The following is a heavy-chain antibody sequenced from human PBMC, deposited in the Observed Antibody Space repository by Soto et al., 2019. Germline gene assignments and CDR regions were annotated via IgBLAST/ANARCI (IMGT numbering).Heavy chain of an antibody. CDR2: INSIGGKT. Sequence: LRLSCAASGFSISTYDMSWVRQAPGKGLEWVSSINSIGGKTYVADSVKGRFTISRDNAKNSLYLQMNSLRAEDTALYYCARDTITMLRGVIIPFDSWGQGTLVTVSS. D-gene: IGHD3-10*01. V-gene: IGHV3-21*06. J-gene: IGHJ4*02. CDR1: GFSISTYD. CDR3: ARDTITMLRGVIIPFDS.